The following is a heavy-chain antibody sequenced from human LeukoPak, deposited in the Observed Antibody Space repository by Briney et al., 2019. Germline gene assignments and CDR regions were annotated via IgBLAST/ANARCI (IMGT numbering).Heavy chain of an antibody. J-gene: IGHJ4*02. V-gene: IGHV3-30*18. CDR3: AKDLRLWRYDSSGYYFDY. CDR1: GFTFSSYG. Sequence: SGRSLRLSCAASGFTFSSYGMPRVRQAPGKGLEWVAVISYDGSNKYYADSVKGRFTISRDNSKNTLYLQMNSLRAEDTAVYYCAKDLRLWRYDSSGYYFDYWGQGTLVTVSS. CDR2: ISYDGSNK. D-gene: IGHD3-22*01.